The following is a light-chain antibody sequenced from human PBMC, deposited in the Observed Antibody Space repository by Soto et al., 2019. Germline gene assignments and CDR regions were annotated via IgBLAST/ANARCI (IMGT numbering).Light chain of an antibody. J-gene: IGLJ2*01. CDR1: ISDVGGHNY. CDR3: SSHSSSTDRVV. Sequence: QSALTQPASVSGSPGQSITISCTGTISDVGGHNYVSWYQQHPGKAPKLIINEVSYRPSGVSNRFSGSKSGNTASLTISGLQAEDEADFYCSSHSSSTDRVVFGGGTQLTVL. CDR2: EVS. V-gene: IGLV2-14*01.